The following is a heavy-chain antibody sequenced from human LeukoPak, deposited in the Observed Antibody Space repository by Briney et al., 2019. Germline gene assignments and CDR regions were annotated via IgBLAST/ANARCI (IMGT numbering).Heavy chain of an antibody. CDR3: AREEYGTGSYDY. D-gene: IGHD2-8*02. Sequence: GGSLRLSCAASGCTFSTYEMNWVRQAPGKGLEWVSYIDYGATTIHYADSVKGRFTISRDNAKNSLYLQMNSLRAEDTAVYYCAREEYGTGSYDYWGQGTLVTVSS. J-gene: IGHJ4*02. V-gene: IGHV3-48*03. CDR1: GCTFSTYE. CDR2: IDYGATTI.